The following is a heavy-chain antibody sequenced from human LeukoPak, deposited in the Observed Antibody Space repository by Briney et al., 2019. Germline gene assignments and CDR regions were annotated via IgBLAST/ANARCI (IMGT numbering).Heavy chain of an antibody. CDR1: GFTFSTYA. D-gene: IGHD6-13*01. Sequence: PGESLRLSCAASGFTFSTYAMSWVRQAPGKGLEWVSAISGSGGSTYYADSVKGRFTISRDNSKNTLYLQMNSLRAEDTAVYYCAKWGKRKGSSWYSPYYYYGMDVWGQGTTVTVSS. V-gene: IGHV3-23*01. CDR3: AKWGKRKGSSWYSPYYYYGMDV. J-gene: IGHJ6*02. CDR2: ISGSGGST.